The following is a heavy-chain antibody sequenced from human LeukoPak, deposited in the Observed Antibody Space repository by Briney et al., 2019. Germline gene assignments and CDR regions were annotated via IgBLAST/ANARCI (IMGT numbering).Heavy chain of an antibody. CDR2: IKQDGSEK. Sequence: GGSLRLSCAASGFTFSSYWMSWVRQAPGKGLEWVANIKQDGSEKYYVDSVKGRFTISRDNAKNSLYLQMNSLRAEDTAVYYCARVLIAVAGDPLDYWGQGTLVTVSS. V-gene: IGHV3-7*04. D-gene: IGHD6-19*01. J-gene: IGHJ4*02. CDR3: ARVLIAVAGDPLDY. CDR1: GFTFSSYW.